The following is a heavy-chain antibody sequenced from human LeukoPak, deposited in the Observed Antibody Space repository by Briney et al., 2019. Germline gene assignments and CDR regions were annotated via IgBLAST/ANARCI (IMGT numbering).Heavy chain of an antibody. V-gene: IGHV3-7*01. CDR2: IKQDGSEK. D-gene: IGHD3-22*01. J-gene: IGHJ4*02. CDR1: GFTVSRYW. Sequence: GGSLRLSCAASGFTVSRYWMSWVRQAPGKGLEWGANIKQDGSEKYYVDSVKGRFTISRDNAKNSLYLQMNSLRAEDTAVYYCARELDSSGYWGYFDYWGQGTLVTVSS. CDR3: ARELDSSGYWGYFDY.